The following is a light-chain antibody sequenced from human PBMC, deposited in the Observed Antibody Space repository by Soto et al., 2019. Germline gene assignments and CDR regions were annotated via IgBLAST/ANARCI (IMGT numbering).Light chain of an antibody. J-gene: IGLJ1*01. Sequence: QSALTQPASVSGSPGQSITISCTGTSSDVGGYNYVSWYQQHPGKAPKLMIYDVSNRPSGVSNRFSGSKSGNTASRTISGLQAEDEADDYCSSYTSSSTYVFGTGTKLTVL. CDR3: SSYTSSSTYV. CDR1: SSDVGGYNY. CDR2: DVS. V-gene: IGLV2-14*01.